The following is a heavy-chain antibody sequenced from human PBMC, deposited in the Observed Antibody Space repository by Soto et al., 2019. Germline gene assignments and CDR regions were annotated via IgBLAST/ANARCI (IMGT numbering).Heavy chain of an antibody. CDR2: MSYSGST. D-gene: IGHD2-15*01. CDR3: ARVCSGDSCYFHFYYGMNV. J-gene: IGHJ6*02. V-gene: IGHV4-59*01. Sequence: QVQLQESGPGLVKPSETLSLTCTVSGASISTYYWSWIRQPPGKGLEWIGYMSYSGSTNYNPSLRRRVTTSVDTSKNQISLKLSSVTAADTAVYYCARVCSGDSCYFHFYYGMNVWGQGTTVTVSS. CDR1: GASISTYY.